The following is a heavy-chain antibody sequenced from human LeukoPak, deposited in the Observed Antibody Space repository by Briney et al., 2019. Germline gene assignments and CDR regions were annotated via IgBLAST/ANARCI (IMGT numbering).Heavy chain of an antibody. J-gene: IGHJ4*02. Sequence: SETLSLTCVVYGGSFSGYYWSWIRQPPGKGLEWIGEINHSGSTNYNPSLKSRVTISVDTSTNQFSLKLSSVTAADTAVYYCARHGMVRGVEFDYWGQGTLVTVSS. CDR1: GGSFSGYY. V-gene: IGHV4-34*01. CDR3: ARHGMVRGVEFDY. D-gene: IGHD3-10*01. CDR2: INHSGST.